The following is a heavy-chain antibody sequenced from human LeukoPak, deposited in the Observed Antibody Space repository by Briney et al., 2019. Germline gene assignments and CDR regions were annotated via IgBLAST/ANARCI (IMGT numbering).Heavy chain of an antibody. D-gene: IGHD2-15*01. CDR3: ARGLGYCSGGSCLAFDY. CDR2: IYTSGST. CDR1: GDSISSYY. V-gene: IGHV4-4*07. J-gene: IGHJ4*02. Sequence: PSETLSLTCTVSGDSISSYYWSWMRQPAGKGVEWIGRIYTSGSTTYNPSLKSRVTMSVDTSKNQFSLKLSSVTAADTAVYSCARGLGYCSGGSCLAFDYWGQGTLVTVSS.